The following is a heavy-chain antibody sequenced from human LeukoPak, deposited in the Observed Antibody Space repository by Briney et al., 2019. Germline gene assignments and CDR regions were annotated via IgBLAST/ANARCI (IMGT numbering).Heavy chain of an antibody. J-gene: IGHJ5*02. V-gene: IGHV3-74*01. CDR1: GFTFSSYS. D-gene: IGHD3-10*01. CDR2: INSDGSST. CDR3: AGGTYYYGSRYR. Sequence: GGSLTLSCAASGFTFSSYSMHWVRQAPGKGLVWVSRINSDGSSTSYADSVKGRFTIYRHNAKNTLYLQMNSLRAEDTAVYYCAGGTYYYGSRYRWGQGTLVTVSS.